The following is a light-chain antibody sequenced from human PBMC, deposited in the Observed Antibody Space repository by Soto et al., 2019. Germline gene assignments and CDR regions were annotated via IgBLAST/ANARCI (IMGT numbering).Light chain of an antibody. J-gene: IGKJ5*01. CDR2: AAS. CDR1: QDISRY. CDR3: QQLYSYSS. Sequence: DIQLTQSPSFVSASVGERVTITCRASQDISRYLAWYQQKPGEAPKLLISAASTLHSGVPSRFSGSGYGTVFTLTVSYLLPEDFATYYCQQLYSYSSFGQGTRLESK. V-gene: IGKV1-9*01.